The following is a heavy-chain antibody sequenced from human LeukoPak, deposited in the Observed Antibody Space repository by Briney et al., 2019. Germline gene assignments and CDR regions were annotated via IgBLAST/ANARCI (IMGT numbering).Heavy chain of an antibody. CDR2: ISSTSSTI. J-gene: IGHJ4*02. V-gene: IGHV3-48*01. D-gene: IGHD2-2*01. CDR3: AKDDIVVVPAAIGSSWYSPIDY. CDR1: GFTFISYS. Sequence: PGGSLRLSCAASGFTFISYSMNWVRQAPGKGLEWISYISSTSSTIYYADSVKGRFTISRDNSKNTLYLQMNSLRAEDTAVYYCAKDDIVVVPAAIGSSWYSPIDYWGQGTLVTASS.